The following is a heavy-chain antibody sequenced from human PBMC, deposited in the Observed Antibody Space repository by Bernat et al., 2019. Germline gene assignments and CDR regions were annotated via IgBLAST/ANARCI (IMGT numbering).Heavy chain of an antibody. V-gene: IGHV1-2*04. D-gene: IGHD3-22*01. Sequence: QVQLVQSGAEVKKPGASVKVSCKASGYTFTGYYMHWVRQAPGQGLEWMGWINPNSGGTNYAQKVQGWVTMTRDTSISTAYMELSRLRSDDTAVYYCARGLGAPYYYDSSGYYYPFGYWGQGTLVTVSS. CDR1: GYTFTGYY. CDR2: INPNSGGT. J-gene: IGHJ4*02. CDR3: ARGLGAPYYYDSSGYYYPFGY.